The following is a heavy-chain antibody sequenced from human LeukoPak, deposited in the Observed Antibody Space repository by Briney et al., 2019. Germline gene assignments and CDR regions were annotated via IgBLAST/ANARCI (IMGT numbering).Heavy chain of an antibody. CDR1: GFTFTTYS. CDR3: VKGIVSWDYYGMDV. D-gene: IGHD1-26*01. V-gene: IGHV3-21*04. Sequence: GGSLRLSCAASGFTFTTYSMNWVRRAPGMGLEWVSSISSSTTYTYYADSMKGRFTVSRDNAKNSLYLQMNSLRAEDTALYYCVKGIVSWDYYGMDVWGQGITVTVSS. J-gene: IGHJ6*02. CDR2: ISSSTTYT.